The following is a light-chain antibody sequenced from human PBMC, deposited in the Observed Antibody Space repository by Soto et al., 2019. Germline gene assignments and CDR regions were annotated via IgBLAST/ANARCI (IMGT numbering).Light chain of an antibody. J-gene: IGKJ3*01. V-gene: IGKV3-11*01. CDR2: GAS. CDR3: QQRIHWPPFT. CDR1: QSVGTF. Sequence: ETVLTQSPATLSLSPGARATLSCRTSQSVGTFLAWYQQRPGQAPRLLIHGASNRATGIPARFSGSVSGTDFTLTISSLEPEDFAVYYCQQRIHWPPFTSDPGTKGDLK.